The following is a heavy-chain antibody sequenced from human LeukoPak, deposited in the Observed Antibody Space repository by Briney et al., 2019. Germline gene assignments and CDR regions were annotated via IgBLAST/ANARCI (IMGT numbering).Heavy chain of an antibody. J-gene: IGHJ4*02. CDR1: GFTVITND. CDR2: LYSDGNT. CDR3: ARGVEPLAANTLAY. D-gene: IGHD1-14*01. V-gene: IGHV3-53*01. Sequence: PGGCLRLSCAASGFTVITNDMTWVRPAPGRGLEWVSVLYSDGNTKYTDSVPGRFTISRDNSKNTLYLEMNSLSPDDTAVYYCARGVEPLAANTLAYWGQGTLVTVSS.